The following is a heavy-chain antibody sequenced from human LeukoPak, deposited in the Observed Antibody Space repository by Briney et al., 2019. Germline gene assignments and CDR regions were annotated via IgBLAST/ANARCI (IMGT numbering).Heavy chain of an antibody. CDR1: GGSISSSSYY. Sequence: SETLSLTCTVSGGSISSSSYYWGWIRQPPGKGLEWIGSIYYSGSTYYNPSLKSRVTISVDTSKNQFSLKLSSVTAADTAVYYCARMHYGDYTSFDYWGQGTLVTVSS. CDR2: IYYSGST. V-gene: IGHV4-39*01. D-gene: IGHD4-17*01. CDR3: ARMHYGDYTSFDY. J-gene: IGHJ4*02.